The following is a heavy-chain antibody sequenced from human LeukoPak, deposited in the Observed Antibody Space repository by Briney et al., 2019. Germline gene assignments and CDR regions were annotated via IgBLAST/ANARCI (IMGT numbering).Heavy chain of an antibody. V-gene: IGHV3-48*03. CDR1: GFRFSSYE. CDR3: AGRLSPDYYYMDV. J-gene: IGHJ6*03. CDR2: ISSSGSII. Sequence: GGSLRLSCAASGFRFSSYEMNWVRQAPGKGLEWVSHISSSGSIIFYADSVKGRFTISRDNAKNSLYLQMNSLRAEDTSVYYCAGRLSPDYYYMDVWGKGTTVTVSS.